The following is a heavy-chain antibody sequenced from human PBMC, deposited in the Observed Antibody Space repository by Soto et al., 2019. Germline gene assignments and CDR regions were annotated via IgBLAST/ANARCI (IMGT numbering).Heavy chain of an antibody. D-gene: IGHD4-17*01. V-gene: IGHV1-18*01. CDR2: NSAYNGNT. Sequence: ASVKVSCKASGYTFTSYGISWVRQAPGQGLEWMGWNSAYNGNTNYAQKLQGRVTMTTDTSTSTAYMELRSLRSDDTAVYYCARVPHDYGDYAAFDIWGQGTMVTVSS. CDR3: ARVPHDYGDYAAFDI. CDR1: GYTFTSYG. J-gene: IGHJ3*02.